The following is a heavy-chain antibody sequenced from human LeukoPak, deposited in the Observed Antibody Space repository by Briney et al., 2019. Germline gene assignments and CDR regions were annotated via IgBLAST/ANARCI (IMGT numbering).Heavy chain of an antibody. V-gene: IGHV4-59*01. CDR2: IYSSGST. CDR1: GGSISGYY. CDR3: ARDQNGSYGIDS. J-gene: IGHJ4*02. D-gene: IGHD1-26*01. Sequence: SETLSLTCTVSGGSISGYYWGWIRQPPGKGLEWIGYIYSSGSTNYNPSLKSRVTISVDTSKNQFSLKLSSVTAADTAVYYCARDQNGSYGIDSWGQGTLVTVSS.